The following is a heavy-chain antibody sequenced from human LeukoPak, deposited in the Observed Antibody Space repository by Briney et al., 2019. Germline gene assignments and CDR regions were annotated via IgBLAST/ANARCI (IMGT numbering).Heavy chain of an antibody. CDR3: ARSRSYRGGYYFDY. CDR1: GFTFSSYS. CDR2: ISSSSSYI. Sequence: GGSLRLSCAASGFTFSSYSMNWVRQAPGKGLEWVSSISSSSSYIYYADSMKGRFTISRDNAKNSLYLQMNSLRAEDTAVYYCARSRSYRGGYYFDYWGQGTLVTVSS. V-gene: IGHV3-21*01. D-gene: IGHD1-26*01. J-gene: IGHJ4*02.